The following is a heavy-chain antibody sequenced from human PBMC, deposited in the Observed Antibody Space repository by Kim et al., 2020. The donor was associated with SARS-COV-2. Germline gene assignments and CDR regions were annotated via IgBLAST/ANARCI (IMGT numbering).Heavy chain of an antibody. J-gene: IGHJ4*02. CDR1: GFTVSTKY. Sequence: GGSLRLSCAASGFTVSTKYMSWVRQAPGKGLEWVSILCGEGATYYAASVMDRFTISRDNSKNTLYLQMNSLRAEDTAVYYCTRDVVYCYGNWGQGTLVTVSS. D-gene: IGHD2-15*01. CDR3: TRDVVYCYGN. CDR2: LCGEGAT. V-gene: IGHV3-53*01.